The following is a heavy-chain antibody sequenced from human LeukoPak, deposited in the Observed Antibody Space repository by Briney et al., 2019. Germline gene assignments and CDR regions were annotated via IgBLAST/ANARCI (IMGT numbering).Heavy chain of an antibody. CDR2: IYYSGST. J-gene: IGHJ4*02. V-gene: IGHV4-59*01. CDR3: ARGGSYDSSPYYFDY. CDR1: GGSISNYY. D-gene: IGHD3-22*01. Sequence: SETLSLTCTVSGGSISNYYWSWIRQPPGKGLEWIGYIYYSGSTNYNPSLKSRATISVDTSKNQFSLKLSSVTAADTAVYYCARGGSYDSSPYYFDYWGQGTLVTVSS.